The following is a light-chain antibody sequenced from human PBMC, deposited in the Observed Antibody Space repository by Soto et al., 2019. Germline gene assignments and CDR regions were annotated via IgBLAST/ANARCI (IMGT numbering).Light chain of an antibody. CDR3: QQYGSSPPIT. CDR1: QSVSSSS. J-gene: IGKJ5*01. CDR2: GAS. V-gene: IGKV3-20*01. Sequence: IVLTQSPVTLSLSAGERPTLSCRASQSVSSSSLAWYQQKPGQAPRLLFYGASSRATGIRDRFSGSGSGTDFTLTISRLEPEDFAAYYCQQYGSSPPITFGQGTRLEIK.